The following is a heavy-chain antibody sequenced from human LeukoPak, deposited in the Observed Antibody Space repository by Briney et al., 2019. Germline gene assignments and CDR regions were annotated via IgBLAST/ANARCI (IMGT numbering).Heavy chain of an antibody. J-gene: IGHJ5*02. CDR3: ARDPGADYPYNWFDP. CDR2: INPNSGGT. CDR1: GSTFTDYY. D-gene: IGHD4/OR15-4a*01. V-gene: IGHV1-2*07. Sequence: GASVKVSCKASGSTFTDYYMQRVRHAPGQGLGWMWWINPNSGGTSYAHNFQGRVTMTRETSISTAYMELSRLTSDDTAMYYCARDPGADYPYNWFDPWGQGTLVTVSS.